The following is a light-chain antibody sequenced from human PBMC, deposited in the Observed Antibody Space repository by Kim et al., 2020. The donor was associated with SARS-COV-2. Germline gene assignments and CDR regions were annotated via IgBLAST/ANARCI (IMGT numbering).Light chain of an antibody. CDR3: QSADSSGTSLV. Sequence: SYELTQPPSVSVSPGQTARITCSGDALPKQYAYWYQQKPGQARVLVIYKDSERPSGIPERFSGSSSGTTVTLTISGVQAEDEADYYCQSADSSGTSLVFGGGTQLTVL. CDR2: KDS. CDR1: ALPKQY. V-gene: IGLV3-25*03. J-gene: IGLJ3*02.